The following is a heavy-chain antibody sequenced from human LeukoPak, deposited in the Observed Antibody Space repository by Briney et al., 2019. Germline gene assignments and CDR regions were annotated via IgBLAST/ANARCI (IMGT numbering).Heavy chain of an antibody. CDR2: ISSSSSYI. CDR1: GFTFSSYS. J-gene: IGHJ2*01. D-gene: IGHD1-26*01. V-gene: IGHV3-21*01. CDR3: ARDPENVSGSHSHFDL. Sequence: GGSLRLSCAASGFTFSSYSMNWVRQAPGKGLEWVSSISSSSSYIKYADSVKGRFTISRDNAKNSLYLQMNSLRAEDTAVYYCARDPENVSGSHSHFDLWGRGTLVTVSS.